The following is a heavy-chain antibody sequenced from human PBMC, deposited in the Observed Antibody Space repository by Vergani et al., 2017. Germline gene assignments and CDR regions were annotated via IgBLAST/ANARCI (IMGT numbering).Heavy chain of an antibody. CDR2: IYSGGST. CDR3: ARDKVGNYGDPVVYYGMDV. Sequence: EVQLVESGGGLVQPGGSLRLSCAASGFTVSSNYMSWVRQAPGKGLEWVSVIYSGGSTYYADSVKGRFTISRDNSKNTLYLQVNSLRAEDTAVYYCARDKVGNYGDPVVYYGMDVWGQGTTVTVSS. CDR1: GFTVSSNY. J-gene: IGHJ6*02. V-gene: IGHV3-66*01. D-gene: IGHD4-17*01.